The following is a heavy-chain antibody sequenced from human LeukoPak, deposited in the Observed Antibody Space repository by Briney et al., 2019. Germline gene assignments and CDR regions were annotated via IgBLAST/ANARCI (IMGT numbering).Heavy chain of an antibody. D-gene: IGHD3-16*02. CDR2: ISSSSSYI. J-gene: IGHJ4*02. CDR1: GFTFSSYS. V-gene: IGHV3-21*01. CDR3: ARDYGDYVWGSYRYSDY. Sequence: GGSLRLSCAASGFTFSSYSMNWVRQAPGKGLEWVSSISSSSSYIYYADSVKGRFTISRDNAKNSLYLQMNSLRAEDTAVYYCARDYGDYVWGSYRYSDYWGQGTLVTVSS.